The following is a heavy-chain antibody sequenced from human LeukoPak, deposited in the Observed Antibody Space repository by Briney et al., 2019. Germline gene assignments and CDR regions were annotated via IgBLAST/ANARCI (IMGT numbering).Heavy chain of an antibody. CDR3: AKPLRFLEWLFNAYDY. CDR1: GFTVSSNY. Sequence: GGSLRLSCAASGFTVSSNYMSWVRQAPGKGLEWVSVIYSGGSTYYADSVKGRFTISRDNSKNTLYLQMNSLRAEDTAVYYCAKPLRFLEWLFNAYDYWGQGTLVTVSS. J-gene: IGHJ4*02. V-gene: IGHV3-53*01. D-gene: IGHD3-3*01. CDR2: IYSGGST.